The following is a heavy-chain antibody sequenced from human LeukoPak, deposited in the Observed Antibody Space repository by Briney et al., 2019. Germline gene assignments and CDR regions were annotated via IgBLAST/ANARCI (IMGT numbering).Heavy chain of an antibody. Sequence: SETLSLTCTVSGGSVSVYYWSWIRQPPGKGLEWIGYIYYNGATLYSPSFKSRLTMSVDTSGNHFSLKLTSVTAADTAVYYCARHDAVPVIRRGFDFWGQGTLVTVSS. CDR2: IYYNGAT. D-gene: IGHD2-21*02. V-gene: IGHV4-59*08. CDR3: ARHDAVPVIRRGFDF. J-gene: IGHJ4*02. CDR1: GGSVSVYY.